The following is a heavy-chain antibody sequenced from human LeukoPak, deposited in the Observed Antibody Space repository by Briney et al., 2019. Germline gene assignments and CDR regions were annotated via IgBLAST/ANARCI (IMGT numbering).Heavy chain of an antibody. CDR2: VVSDGSST. J-gene: IGHJ4*02. Sequence: GGSLRLSCAASGFPFSNYWMHWVRQAPGTGLVWVARVVSDGSSTNYGDSVKGRFTISRDNTKNTVYLQMNSMTVEDTAVYYCARDHFSVADYWGQGTLVTVSA. D-gene: IGHD3-3*02. CDR1: GFPFSNYW. CDR3: ARDHFSVADY. V-gene: IGHV3-74*01.